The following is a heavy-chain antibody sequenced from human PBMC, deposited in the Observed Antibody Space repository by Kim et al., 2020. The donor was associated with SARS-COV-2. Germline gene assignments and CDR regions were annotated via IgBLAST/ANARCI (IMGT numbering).Heavy chain of an antibody. CDR2: IYYSGST. CDR1: GGSISSSSYY. V-gene: IGHV4-39*01. D-gene: IGHD2-15*01. J-gene: IGHJ4*01. Sequence: SETLSLTCTVSGGSISSSSYYWGWIRQPPGKGLEWIGSIYYSGSTYYNPSLKSRVTISVDTSKNQFSLKLSSVTAPDPAVYYCARLTLNLSGGSDYWGQG. CDR3: ARLTLNLSGGSDY.